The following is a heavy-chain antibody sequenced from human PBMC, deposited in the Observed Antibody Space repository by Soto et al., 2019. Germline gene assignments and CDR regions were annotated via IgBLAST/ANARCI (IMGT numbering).Heavy chain of an antibody. CDR3: ARHDGICSGGSCYSEWFDP. V-gene: IGHV4-34*01. CDR2: INYRGST. D-gene: IGHD2-15*01. CDR1: GGSFSGYY. Sequence: PSETLSLTCAVYGGSFSGYYWTWIRQTPGKGLEWIGEINYRGSTYYNPSLKSRVTISVDTSKNQFSLKLSSVTAADTAVYYCARHDGICSGGSCYSEWFDPWGQGTLVTVSS. J-gene: IGHJ5*02.